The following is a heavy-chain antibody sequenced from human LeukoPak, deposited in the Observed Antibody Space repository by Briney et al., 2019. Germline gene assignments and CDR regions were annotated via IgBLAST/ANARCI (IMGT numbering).Heavy chain of an antibody. J-gene: IGHJ4*02. CDR2: INHSGST. CDR3: ARVSRLRGNYDFRSGYYFAY. Sequence: SETLSLTCAVYGGSFSGYYWSWIRQPPGKGLEWIGEINHSGSTNYNPSLKSRVTISVDTSKNQFSLKLSSVTAADTAVYYCARVSRLRGNYDFRSGYYFAYWGQGTLVTVSS. V-gene: IGHV4-34*01. CDR1: GGSFSGYY. D-gene: IGHD3-3*01.